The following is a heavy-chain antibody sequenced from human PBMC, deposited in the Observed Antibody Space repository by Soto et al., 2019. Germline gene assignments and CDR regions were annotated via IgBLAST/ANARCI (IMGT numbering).Heavy chain of an antibody. CDR1: GFTFSDYY. D-gene: IGHD5-18*01. V-gene: IGHV3-11*01. J-gene: IGHJ4*02. CDR3: ARDGGRDTAMVDY. Sequence: PGGAVRLSCADSGFTFSDYYMSWIRQAPGKGLEWVSYISSSGSTIYYADSVKGRFTISRDNAKNSLYLQMNSLRAEDTAVYYCARDGGRDTAMVDYWGQGTLVTVSS. CDR2: ISSSGSTI.